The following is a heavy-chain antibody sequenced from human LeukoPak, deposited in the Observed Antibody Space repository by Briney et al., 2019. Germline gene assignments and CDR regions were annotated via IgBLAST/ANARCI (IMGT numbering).Heavy chain of an antibody. J-gene: IGHJ5*02. CDR2: INHSGST. CDR1: GGSFSGYY. Sequence: SETLSLTCAVYGGSFSGYYWSWIRQPPGKGLEWIGEINHSGSTNYNPSLKSRVTISVDTSKNQFSLKLSSVTAADMAVYYCARSLYASSNNWFDPWGQGTLVTVSS. CDR3: ARSLYASSNNWFDP. V-gene: IGHV4-34*01. D-gene: IGHD6-19*01.